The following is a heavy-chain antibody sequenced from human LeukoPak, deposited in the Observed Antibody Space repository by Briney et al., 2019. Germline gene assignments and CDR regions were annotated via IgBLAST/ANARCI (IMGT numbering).Heavy chain of an antibody. V-gene: IGHV1-69*01. CDR3: ATSGPFNSSSWAPLFYYYGMDV. J-gene: IGHJ6*04. D-gene: IGHD6-13*01. CDR1: GGTFSSYA. Sequence: SVKVSCKASGGTFSSYAISWVGQAPGQGLEWMGGIIPIFGTANYAQKFQGRVTITADEYTSTAYMELSSLRSEDTAVYYCATSGPFNSSSWAPLFYYYGMDVWGKGTTVTVSS. CDR2: IIPIFGTA.